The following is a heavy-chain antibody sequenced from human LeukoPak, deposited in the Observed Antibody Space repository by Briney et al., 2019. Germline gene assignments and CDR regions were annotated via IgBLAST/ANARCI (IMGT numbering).Heavy chain of an antibody. CDR2: IKQDGSEK. J-gene: IGHJ4*02. CDR1: GFSVSGYW. D-gene: IGHD5-12*01. CDR3: ARDRGHSGYDFDY. Sequence: GGSLRLSCAVSGFSVSGYWMTWVRQAPGKGLEWVANIKQDGSEKNYVDSVKGRFTISRDTAKDSLYLQMNSLRAEDTAVYYCARDRGHSGYDFDYWGQGTLVTVSS. V-gene: IGHV3-7*01.